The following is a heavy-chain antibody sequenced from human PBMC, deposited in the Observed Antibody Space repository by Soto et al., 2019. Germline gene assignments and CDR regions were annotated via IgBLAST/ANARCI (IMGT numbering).Heavy chain of an antibody. Sequence: SETLSLTCNVSGASLSRYYWSWIRQSPGKGLEWIGRIYATGDTDYNPSLKSRISMSVDMSKKQFSLTLRSVTAADTAIYYCVRDGTKNLRDRFEPWGRGILVTVSS. V-gene: IGHV4-4*07. CDR1: GASLSRYY. CDR2: IYATGDT. D-gene: IGHD1-26*01. CDR3: VRDGTKNLRDRFEP. J-gene: IGHJ5*02.